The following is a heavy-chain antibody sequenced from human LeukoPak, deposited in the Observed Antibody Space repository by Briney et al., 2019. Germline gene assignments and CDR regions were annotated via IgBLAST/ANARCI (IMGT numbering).Heavy chain of an antibody. J-gene: IGHJ4*02. CDR1: GYTFTSYA. CDR2: INAGNGNT. D-gene: IGHD4-17*01. CDR3: ARDDLMTTVISSPDY. Sequence: ASVKVSCKASGYTFTSYAMHWVRQAPGQRLEWMGWINAGNGNTKYSQKFQGRVTITRDTSASTAYMELSSLRSEDTAVYYCARDDLMTTVISSPDYWGQGTLVTVSS. V-gene: IGHV1-3*01.